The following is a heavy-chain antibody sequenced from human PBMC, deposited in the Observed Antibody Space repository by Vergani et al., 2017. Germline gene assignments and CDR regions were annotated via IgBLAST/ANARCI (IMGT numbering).Heavy chain of an antibody. D-gene: IGHD4-11*01. J-gene: IGHJ5*02. V-gene: IGHV5-51*03. CDR3: ARVDYRWFDP. CDR1: GYSFTSYW. Sequence: EVQLVQSGAEVKKPGESLKISCKGSGYSFTSYWIGWVRQMPGKGLEWMGIIYPGDSDTRYSPSFQGQVTISADKSISTAYMELSSLRSEDTAVYYCARVDYRWFDPWGQGTLVTVSS. CDR2: IYPGDSDT.